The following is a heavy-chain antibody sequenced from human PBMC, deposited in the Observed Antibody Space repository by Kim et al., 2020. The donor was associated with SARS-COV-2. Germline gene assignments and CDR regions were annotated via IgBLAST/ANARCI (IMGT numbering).Heavy chain of an antibody. J-gene: IGHJ4*02. V-gene: IGHV3-30*01. Sequence: DSVKGRFTISRDNSKNTLYLQMNSLRAEDTAVYYCARDRIKYGGNYYFDYWGQGTLVTVSS. CDR3: ARDRIKYGGNYYFDY. D-gene: IGHD2-21*01.